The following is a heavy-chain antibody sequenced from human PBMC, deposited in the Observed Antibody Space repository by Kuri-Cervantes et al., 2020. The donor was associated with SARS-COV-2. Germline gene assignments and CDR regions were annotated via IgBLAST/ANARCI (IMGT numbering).Heavy chain of an antibody. J-gene: IGHJ2*01. D-gene: IGHD1-26*01. Sequence: GESLKISCAASGFTFSSYWMSWVRQAPGKGLEWVSSISSSSSYIYYADSVKGRFTISRDNAKNSLYLQMNSLRAEDTAVYYCARGSWVTMGWYFDLWGRGTLVTSPQ. CDR3: ARGSWVTMGWYFDL. CDR2: ISSSSSYI. CDR1: GFTFSSYW. V-gene: IGHV3-21*01.